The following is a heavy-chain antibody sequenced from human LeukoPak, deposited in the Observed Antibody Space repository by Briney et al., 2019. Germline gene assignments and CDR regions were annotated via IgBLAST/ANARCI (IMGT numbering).Heavy chain of an antibody. CDR2: IYTSGST. D-gene: IGHD1-26*01. J-gene: IGHJ4*02. CDR1: GGSISSYY. CDR3: ARVYSGSFYLDY. Sequence: KPSETLSLTSTVSGGSISSYYWSWIPQPAGKGLEWIRSIYTSGSTNYNPSLKSRVTMSVDTSMNQFSLKLSSVTAADTAVYYCARVYSGSFYLDYWGQGTLVTVSS. V-gene: IGHV4-4*07.